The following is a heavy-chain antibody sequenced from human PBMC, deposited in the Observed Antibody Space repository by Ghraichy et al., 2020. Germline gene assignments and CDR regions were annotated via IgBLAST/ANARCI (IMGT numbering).Heavy chain of an antibody. CDR3: ARGGNGDYPQYNWFDP. D-gene: IGHD4-17*01. CDR2: IFYRGDT. V-gene: IGHV4-30-4*01. J-gene: IGHJ5*02. CDR1: GASISSTDYY. Sequence: SETLSLTCTVSGASISSTDYYWSWIRQPPGKGLEWIGYIFYRGDTYYTPSLKSRLTISVDTSENQFSLRLNSVTAADTAVYYCARGGNGDYPQYNWFDPWGQGTLVTGSS.